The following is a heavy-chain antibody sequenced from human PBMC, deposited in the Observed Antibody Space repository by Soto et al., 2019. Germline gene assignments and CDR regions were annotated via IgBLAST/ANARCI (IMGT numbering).Heavy chain of an antibody. CDR1: GYTLTELS. Sequence: QVQLVQSGAEVKKPGASVKVSCKVSGYTLTELSMHWVRQAPGKGLEWMGGFDPEDGETIYAQKFQGRVTMTEDTSTDTAYMELSSLRSEDTAVYYCATAYYSNYDGEDPYNWFDPWGQGTLVTVSS. V-gene: IGHV1-24*01. J-gene: IGHJ5*02. CDR2: FDPEDGET. D-gene: IGHD4-4*01. CDR3: ATAYYSNYDGEDPYNWFDP.